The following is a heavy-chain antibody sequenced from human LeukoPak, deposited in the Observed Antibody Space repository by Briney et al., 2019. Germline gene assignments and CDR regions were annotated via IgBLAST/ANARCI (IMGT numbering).Heavy chain of an antibody. J-gene: IGHJ4*02. CDR2: INPSGGST. V-gene: IGHV1-46*01. CDR3: TKSLGGYYAFDY. CDR1: GYTFTSYY. D-gene: IGHD3-22*01. Sequence: ASVKVSCKASGYTFTSYYMHWVRQAPGQGLEWMGIINPSGGSTSYAQKFQGRVTMTRDTSTSTVYMELSSLRSEDKAVYYCTKSLGGYYAFDYWGQGTLVTVSS.